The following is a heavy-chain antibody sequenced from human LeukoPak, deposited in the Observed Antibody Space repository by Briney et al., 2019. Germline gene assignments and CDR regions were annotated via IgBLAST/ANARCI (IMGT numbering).Heavy chain of an antibody. J-gene: IGHJ4*02. V-gene: IGHV3-30*02. Sequence: GGSLRLSCAASGFTFSSYGMHWVRQAPGKGLEWVAFIRYDGSNKYYADSVKGRFTISRDNSKNTLYLQMNSLRAEDTAVYYCAKNVGYSSGWYYGNWGQGTLVTVSS. CDR2: IRYDGSNK. D-gene: IGHD6-19*01. CDR3: AKNVGYSSGWYYGN. CDR1: GFTFSSYG.